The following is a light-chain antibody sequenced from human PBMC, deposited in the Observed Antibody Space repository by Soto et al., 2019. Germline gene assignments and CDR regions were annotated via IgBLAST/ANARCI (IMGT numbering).Light chain of an antibody. CDR2: ENN. CDR3: ETWDSSLSAGV. J-gene: IGLJ2*01. CDR1: SSNIGNNY. Sequence: QSVLTQPPSVSAAPGQKVTISCSGSSSNIGNNYVSWYQQLPGTAPKLLMYENNKRPSGIPDRFSGSKSGTSATLGITGLQTGDEADYYCETWDSSLSAGVFGGATKLSVL. V-gene: IGLV1-51*02.